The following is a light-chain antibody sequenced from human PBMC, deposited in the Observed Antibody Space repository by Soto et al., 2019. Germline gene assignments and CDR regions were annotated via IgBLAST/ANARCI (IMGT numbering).Light chain of an antibody. CDR2: DDK. J-gene: IGLJ2*01. Sequence: SYELTQPPSVSVAPGQTAIIMCGGDNHHTKNVHWYQQRPGQAPVLVIYDDKRRPSGIPERFSGSKSGNLATLTLSRVEARDEADFFCQVWDSKSGAVFGGGTKVTVL. CDR1: NHHTKN. V-gene: IGLV3-21*02. CDR3: QVWDSKSGAV.